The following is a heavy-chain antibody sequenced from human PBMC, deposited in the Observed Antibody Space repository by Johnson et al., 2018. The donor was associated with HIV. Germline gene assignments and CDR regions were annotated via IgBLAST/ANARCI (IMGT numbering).Heavy chain of an antibody. CDR1: AFTFSSND. CDR3: ARSYSSSSHDAFDI. Sequence: VQLVESGGGLVQPGGSLRLSCGASAFTFSSNDMKWVRQAPGKGLEWVSVIYSGGSTYYVDSVKGRFTISRDNAKNSLYLQMNSLRAEDTAVYYCARSYSSSSHDAFDIWGQGTMVTVSS. J-gene: IGHJ3*02. V-gene: IGHV3-66*01. D-gene: IGHD6-6*01. CDR2: IYSGGST.